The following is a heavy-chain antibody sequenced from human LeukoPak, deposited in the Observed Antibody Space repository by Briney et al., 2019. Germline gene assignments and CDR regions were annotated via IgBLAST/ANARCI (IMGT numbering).Heavy chain of an antibody. J-gene: IGHJ5*02. CDR2: ISHDGNSK. CDR1: GFTLSTCG. V-gene: IGHV3-30*18. CDR3: AKDLYDNDWYNYFDP. Sequence: GGSLRLSCAASGFTLSTCGMHWVRQAPGKGLEWVAMISHDGNSKQYADFAKGRFTISRDNPKNTLYLEMNSLRTEDTAVYHCAKDLYDNDWYNYFDPWGQGALVTVSS. D-gene: IGHD5-24*01.